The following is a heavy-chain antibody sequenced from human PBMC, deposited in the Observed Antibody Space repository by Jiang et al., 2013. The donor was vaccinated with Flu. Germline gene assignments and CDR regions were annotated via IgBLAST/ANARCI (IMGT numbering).Heavy chain of an antibody. V-gene: IGHV3-53*04. J-gene: IGHJ6*02. CDR2: IYSGGST. D-gene: IGHD2-21*01. Sequence: PGGSRRDSPVPASGFTVSSNYMSWVRQAPGKGLEWVSVIYSGGSTYYADSVKGRFTISRHNSKNTLYLQMNSLRAEDTAVYYCARGAITGVVVPYYYYGMDVWGQGTTVTVSS. CDR1: GFTVSSNY. CDR3: ARGAITGVVVPYYYYGMDV.